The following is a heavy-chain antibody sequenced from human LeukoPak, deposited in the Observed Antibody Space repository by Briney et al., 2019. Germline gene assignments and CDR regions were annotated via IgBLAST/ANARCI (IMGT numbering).Heavy chain of an antibody. Sequence: GGSLRLSCAASGFTFSSFAMSWVRQAPGKGLEWVSAMSGSGGSTYYADSVKGRFTISRDNSKNTLYLQMNSLRAEDTAVYYCAKDSVSLWFGDSFDALDIWGQGTMVTVSS. CDR2: MSGSGGST. CDR1: GFTFSSFA. CDR3: AKDSVSLWFGDSFDALDI. D-gene: IGHD3-10*01. J-gene: IGHJ3*02. V-gene: IGHV3-23*01.